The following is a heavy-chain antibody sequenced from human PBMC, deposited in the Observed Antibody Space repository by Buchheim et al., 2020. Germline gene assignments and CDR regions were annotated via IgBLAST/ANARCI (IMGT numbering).Heavy chain of an antibody. Sequence: EVQLVESGGGLVQPGGSLRLSCAASGITVSNNYMSWVRQAPGKGLEGVSDIYSGGSTYYADSVKGRFTISRDSSRNTLYLQMNSLRPEDTAVYDCARGGVYSGGDYWGQGTL. CDR2: IYSGGST. J-gene: IGHJ4*02. CDR3: ARGGVYSGGDY. D-gene: IGHD4-11*01. V-gene: IGHV3-66*02. CDR1: GITVSNNY.